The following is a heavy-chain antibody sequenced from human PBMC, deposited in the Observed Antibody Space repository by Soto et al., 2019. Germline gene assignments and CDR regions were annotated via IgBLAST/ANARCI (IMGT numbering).Heavy chain of an antibody. CDR3: ARGIVVVPAAVYYYYYMDV. D-gene: IGHD2-2*01. CDR2: IWYDGSNK. CDR1: GFTFSSYG. J-gene: IGHJ6*03. Sequence: QVQLVESGGGVVQPGRSLRLSRAASGFTFSSYGMHWVRQAPGKGLEWVAVIWYDGSNKYYADSVKGRFTISRDNSKNTLYLQMNSLRAEDTAVYYCARGIVVVPAAVYYYYYMDVWGKGTTVTVSS. V-gene: IGHV3-33*01.